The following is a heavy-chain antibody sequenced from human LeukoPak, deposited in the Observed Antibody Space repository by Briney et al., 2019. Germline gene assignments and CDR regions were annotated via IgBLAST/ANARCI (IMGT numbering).Heavy chain of an antibody. J-gene: IGHJ6*04. D-gene: IGHD3-3*01. Sequence: GGSLRLSCAASGFTISDYEMIWLRQAPGKGLEWISYISGSASTIYSADSVKGRFTISRDNAKNSLYLQMNSLGAEDTAVYYCARLEWFGDMGFYYYAMDVWGKGTTVTVSS. CDR1: GFTISDYE. CDR2: ISGSASTI. CDR3: ARLEWFGDMGFYYYAMDV. V-gene: IGHV3-48*03.